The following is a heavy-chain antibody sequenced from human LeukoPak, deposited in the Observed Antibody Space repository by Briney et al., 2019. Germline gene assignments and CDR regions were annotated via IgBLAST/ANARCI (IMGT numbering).Heavy chain of an antibody. CDR3: ARGSGAYYNWFDP. D-gene: IGHD3-3*01. CDR2: IWYDGNSQ. J-gene: IGHJ5*02. Sequence: GGSLRLSCAASGFTFNSYGMHWVRQAPGKGLEWVAAIWYDGNSQYYADSVKGRFTISRDNPKNTLYLQLNSLRVEDTAVYYCARGSGAYYNWFDPWGQGTLVTVSS. V-gene: IGHV3-33*01. CDR1: GFTFNSYG.